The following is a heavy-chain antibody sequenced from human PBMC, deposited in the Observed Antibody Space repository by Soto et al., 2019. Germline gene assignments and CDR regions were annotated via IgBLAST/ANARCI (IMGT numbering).Heavy chain of an antibody. J-gene: IGHJ5*02. V-gene: IGHV4-30-2*01. Sequence: QLQLQESGSGLVRPSQTLSLTCAVSGGSISSGGYSWNWIRQPPGQGLEWIGYIYHSGSTLYNPSLKSRVTISVDKSKNQFSLKLSSVTAAYTAVYYCARDQLEGNWFDPWGQGTLVTVSS. CDR3: ARDQLEGNWFDP. D-gene: IGHD1-1*01. CDR2: IYHSGST. CDR1: GGSISSGGYS.